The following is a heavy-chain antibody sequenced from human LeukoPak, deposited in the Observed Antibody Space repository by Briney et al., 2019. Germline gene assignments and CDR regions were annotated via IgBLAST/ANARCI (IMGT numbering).Heavy chain of an antibody. Sequence: PSETLSLTCTVSGGSISSGSYYWSWIRQPAGKGLEWIGRIYTSGSTNYNPSLKSRVTISVDTSKNQFSLKLSSVTAADTAVYYCARGAERLNIGRAVASTRPLWGQGTLVTVSS. V-gene: IGHV4-61*02. CDR2: IYTSGST. CDR3: ARGAERLNIGRAVASTRPL. CDR1: GGSISSGSYY. D-gene: IGHD5-24*01. J-gene: IGHJ4*02.